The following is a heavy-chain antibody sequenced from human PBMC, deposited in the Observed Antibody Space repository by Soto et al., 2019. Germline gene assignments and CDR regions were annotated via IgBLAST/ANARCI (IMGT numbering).Heavy chain of an antibody. CDR3: ARGYYDFCSGYYWFDY. CDR1: GYTFTSYY. J-gene: IGHJ4*02. CDR2: INPSGGST. Sequence: QVQLVQSGAEVKKPGASVKVSCKASGYTFTSYYMHWVRQAPGQGLEWMGIINPSGGSTSYAQKFQGRVTMTRDTSTSTVYMELSSLRSEDTAVYYCARGYYDFCSGYYWFDYWGQGTLVTVSS. D-gene: IGHD3-3*01. V-gene: IGHV1-46*03.